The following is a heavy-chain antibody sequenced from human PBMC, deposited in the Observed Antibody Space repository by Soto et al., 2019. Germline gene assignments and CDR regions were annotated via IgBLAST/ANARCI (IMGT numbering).Heavy chain of an antibody. D-gene: IGHD1-1*01. Sequence: GGSLRLSCGAPGVTFKDYGMHWVRQAPGKGLEWVAVISYDGKQTYYADSVKGRFTISKDKSKRTLCLQMNSLRVDDTAVYYCARDGWGYNWYFDLWGRGTRVTVSS. V-gene: IGHV3-30*03. J-gene: IGHJ2*01. CDR2: ISYDGKQT. CDR3: ARDGWGYNWYFDL. CDR1: GVTFKDYG.